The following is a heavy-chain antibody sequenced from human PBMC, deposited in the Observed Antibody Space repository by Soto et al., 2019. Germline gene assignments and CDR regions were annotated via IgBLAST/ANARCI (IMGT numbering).Heavy chain of an antibody. J-gene: IGHJ4*02. Sequence: ASVRVSCKASGYTFTVYYMHWVRQAPGQGLEWMGWINPKSGGTMYPQKFQGRVTMTWDTSISTAYMALTRLRSDDTAVYYCARDLAKGGGSAGFDYWGQGTLVTVS. CDR3: ARDLAKGGGSAGFDY. CDR1: GYTFTVYY. V-gene: IGHV1-2*02. CDR2: INPKSGGT. D-gene: IGHD1-26*01.